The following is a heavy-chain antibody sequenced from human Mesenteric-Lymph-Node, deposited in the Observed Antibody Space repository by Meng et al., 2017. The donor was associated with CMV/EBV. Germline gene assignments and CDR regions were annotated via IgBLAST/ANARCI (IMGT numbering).Heavy chain of an antibody. CDR3: ARDRSESPMRDGMDV. V-gene: IGHV3-48*04. CDR2: ISSSSSTI. CDR1: GFTFSSYS. Sequence: GGSLRLSCAASGFTFSSYSMNWVRQAPGKGLEWVSYISSSSSTIYYADSVRGRFTISRDNAKNSLYLQMNSLRAEDTAVYYCARDRSESPMRDGMDVWGQGTTVTVSS. J-gene: IGHJ6*02.